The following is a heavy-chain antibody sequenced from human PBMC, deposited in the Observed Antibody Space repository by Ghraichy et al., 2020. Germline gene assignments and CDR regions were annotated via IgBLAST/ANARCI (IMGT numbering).Heavy chain of an antibody. D-gene: IGHD3-10*01. CDR1: GASIRNSNYY. J-gene: IGHJ3*01. V-gene: IGHV4-39*01. Sequence: SETLSLTCSVSGASIRNSNYYWGWIRQAPGKGLEWIGAVYYVGAARYNPSLKSRVSMSVDTSKNEISLRLNSVTVADTAVYYCAKNGSRWFGESSGAFDVWGQGTTVIVSS. CDR3: AKNGSRWFGESSGAFDV. CDR2: VYYVGAA.